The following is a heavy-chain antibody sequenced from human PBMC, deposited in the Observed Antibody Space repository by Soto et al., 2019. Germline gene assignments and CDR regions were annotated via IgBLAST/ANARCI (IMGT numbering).Heavy chain of an antibody. Sequence: GGSLRLSCAASGSTFSSFASHWVRQAPGKGREWVAVISYDGRHKYYPDSVNGRFTNSRDNSQNTLYLQMDSLRREDTAVYQCARDLADPDGVPGDFQQWGQGTLVPVSS. CDR1: GSTFSSFA. J-gene: IGHJ1*01. V-gene: IGHV3-30*04. CDR2: ISYDGRHK. D-gene: IGHD2-8*01. CDR3: ARDLADPDGVPGDFQQ.